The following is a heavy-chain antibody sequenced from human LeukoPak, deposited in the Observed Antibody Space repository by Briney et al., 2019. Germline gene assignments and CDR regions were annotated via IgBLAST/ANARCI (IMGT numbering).Heavy chain of an antibody. Sequence: GGSLRLSCTASGFTFSNYWMSWVRQAPGKGLEWVANMNQDSSEKYYVDSVEGRFTISRDNAKKSLYLQLNTLRPEDTAVYYCVQGWRDNWGQGTLVTVSS. J-gene: IGHJ4*02. D-gene: IGHD2-15*01. CDR1: GFTFSNYW. CDR3: VQGWRDN. V-gene: IGHV3-7*01. CDR2: MNQDSSEK.